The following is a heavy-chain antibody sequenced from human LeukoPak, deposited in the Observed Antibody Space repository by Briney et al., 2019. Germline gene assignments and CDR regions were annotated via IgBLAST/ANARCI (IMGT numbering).Heavy chain of an antibody. CDR3: AKVDRSGGSCSRYYFDY. Sequence: SRGSLRLSCAASGFTFSSYGMHWVRQAPGKGLEWVAVISYDGSNKYYADSVKGRFTISRDNSKNTLYLQMNSLRTEDTAVYYCAKVDRSGGSCSRYYFDYWGQGTLVTVSS. J-gene: IGHJ4*02. V-gene: IGHV3-30*18. CDR1: GFTFSSYG. D-gene: IGHD2-15*01. CDR2: ISYDGSNK.